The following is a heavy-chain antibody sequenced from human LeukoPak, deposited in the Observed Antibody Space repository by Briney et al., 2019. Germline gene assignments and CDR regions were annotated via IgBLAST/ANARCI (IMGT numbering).Heavy chain of an antibody. CDR1: GGTFSSYA. J-gene: IGHJ3*02. CDR2: IIPIFGTA. D-gene: IGHD5-24*01. V-gene: IGHV1-69*13. Sequence: GASVKVSCKASGGTFSSYAISWVRQAPGQGLEWMGGIIPIFGTANYAQKFQGRVTITADESTSTAYMELSSLRSEDTAVYYCARGNRGSPEGGWLQIDDAFDIWGQGTMVTVSS. CDR3: ARGNRGSPEGGWLQIDDAFDI.